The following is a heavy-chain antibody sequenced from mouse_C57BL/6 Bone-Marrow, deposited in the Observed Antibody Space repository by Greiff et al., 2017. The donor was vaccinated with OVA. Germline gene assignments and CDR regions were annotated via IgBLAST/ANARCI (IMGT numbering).Heavy chain of an antibody. Sequence: VQLQQPGTELVKPGASVKLSCKASGYTFTSYWMHWVKQRPGQGLEWIGNINPSNGGTNYNEKFKSKATLTVDKSSRTAYMQLSSLTAEDSAVYYCARIGITTVVAMDFDVWGTGTTVTVSS. CDR2: INPSNGGT. D-gene: IGHD1-1*01. CDR3: ARIGITTVVAMDFDV. J-gene: IGHJ1*03. CDR1: GYTFTSYW. V-gene: IGHV1-53*01.